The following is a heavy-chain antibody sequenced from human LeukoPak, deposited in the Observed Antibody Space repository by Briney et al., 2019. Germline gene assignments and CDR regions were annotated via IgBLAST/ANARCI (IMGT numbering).Heavy chain of an antibody. D-gene: IGHD6-13*01. V-gene: IGHV3-48*03. CDR2: ISSSGSTI. Sequence: GGSLRLSCAASGFTFSSYEMNWVRQAPGKGLEWVSYISSSGSTIYYADSVKGRFTISRDNAKNSLYLQMNSLRAEDTAVYYCARGVGYSSSYRHYYYYYYMDVWGKGTTVTVSS. CDR3: ARGVGYSSSYRHYYYYYYMDV. CDR1: GFTFSSYE. J-gene: IGHJ6*03.